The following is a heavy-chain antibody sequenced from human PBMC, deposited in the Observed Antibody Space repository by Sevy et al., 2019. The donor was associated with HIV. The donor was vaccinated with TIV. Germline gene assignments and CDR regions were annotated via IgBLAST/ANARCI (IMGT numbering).Heavy chain of an antibody. V-gene: IGHV3-30-3*01. CDR2: ISYDGSNK. CDR3: ARDPDPYYDFWSGLIDY. Sequence: GGSLRLSCAASGFTFSSYAMHWVHQAPGKGLEWVAVISYDGSNKYYADSVKGRFTISRDNSKNTLYLQMNSLRAEDTAVYYCARDPDPYYDFWSGLIDYWGQGTLVTVSS. J-gene: IGHJ4*02. CDR1: GFTFSSYA. D-gene: IGHD3-3*01.